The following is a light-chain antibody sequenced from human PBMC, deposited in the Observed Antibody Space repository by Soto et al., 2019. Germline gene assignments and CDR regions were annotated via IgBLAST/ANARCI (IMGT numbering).Light chain of an antibody. J-gene: IGKJ1*01. CDR2: QVS. CDR1: QGLVYSDGNTF. CDR3: VQGTHWPWT. V-gene: IGKV2-30*01. Sequence: DVVMTQSPLSLSVTLGQPASISCRSSQGLVYSDGNTFLNWFHQRPGQSPRRLIYQVSNRDSGVPARFSVSGSGTDYTLTISGVEAEDVGIYYCVQGTHWPWTFGQGTKVEIK.